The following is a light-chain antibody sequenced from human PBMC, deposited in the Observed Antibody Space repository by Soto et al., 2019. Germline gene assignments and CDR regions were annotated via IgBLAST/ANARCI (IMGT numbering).Light chain of an antibody. V-gene: IGKV3-20*01. Sequence: PGERATLSCRASQSVSNNYLAWYQQKPGQAPRRLIYGASSRATGIPDRFSGSGSGTDFTLTISRLEPEDFAVYYCQQYGRSPQITFGQGRRPEIK. CDR3: QQYGRSPQIT. CDR2: GAS. CDR1: QSVSNNY. J-gene: IGKJ5*01.